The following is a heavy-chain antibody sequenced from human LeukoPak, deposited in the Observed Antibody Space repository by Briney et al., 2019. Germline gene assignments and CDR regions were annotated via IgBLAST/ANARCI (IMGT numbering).Heavy chain of an antibody. CDR1: GGTFSSYA. CDR3: ARGAGYSGYDRSGEFDY. D-gene: IGHD5-12*01. CDR2: IIPIFGTA. V-gene: IGHV1-69*13. Sequence: SVKVSCKASGGTFSSYAISWVRQAPGQGLEWRGGIIPIFGTANYAQKFQGRVTITADESTSTAYMEPSSLRSEDTAVYYCARGAGYSGYDRSGEFDYWGKGTLVTVSS. J-gene: IGHJ4*02.